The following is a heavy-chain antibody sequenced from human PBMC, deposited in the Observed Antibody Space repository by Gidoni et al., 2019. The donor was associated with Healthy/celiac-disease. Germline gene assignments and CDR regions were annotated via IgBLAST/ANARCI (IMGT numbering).Heavy chain of an antibody. CDR1: GFTFSSYS. V-gene: IGHV3-48*01. CDR2: ISSSSSTI. CDR3: ARGGAVADPDY. Sequence: EVQLVESGGGLVQPGGSLRLSCAASGFTFSSYSMNWVRQAPGKGLEWVSYISSSSSTIYYADSVKGRFTISRDNAKNSLYLQMNSLRAEDTAVYYCARGGAVADPDYWGQGTLVTVSS. J-gene: IGHJ4*02. D-gene: IGHD6-19*01.